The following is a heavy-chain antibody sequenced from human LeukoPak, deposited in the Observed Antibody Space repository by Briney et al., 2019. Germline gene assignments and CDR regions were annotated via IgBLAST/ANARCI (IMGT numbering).Heavy chain of an antibody. J-gene: IGHJ6*02. D-gene: IGHD6-13*01. CDR2: ISWNSGSI. CDR3: AKDAAAGTHPYYYYGMDV. CDR1: GFTFDDYA. V-gene: IGHV3-9*01. Sequence: PGGSLRLSCAASGFTFDDYAMHWVRQAPGKGLEWVSGISWNSGSIGYADSVKGRFTISRDNAKNSLYLQMNSLRAEDTALYYCAKDAAAGTHPYYYYGMDVWGQGTTVTVSS.